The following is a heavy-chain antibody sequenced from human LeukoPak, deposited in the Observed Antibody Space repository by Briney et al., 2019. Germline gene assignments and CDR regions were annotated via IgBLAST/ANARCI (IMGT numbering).Heavy chain of an antibody. CDR3: ARYSGSYSGFDY. V-gene: IGHV4-59*08. Sequence: SETLSLTCTVSGGSISSYYWSWIRQPPGKGLEWIGYIYYSGSINYNPSLKSRVTISVDTSKNQFSLNLRSVTAADTAVYYCARYSGSYSGFDYWGQGTLVTVSS. CDR2: IYYSGSI. D-gene: IGHD1-26*01. J-gene: IGHJ4*02. CDR1: GGSISSYY.